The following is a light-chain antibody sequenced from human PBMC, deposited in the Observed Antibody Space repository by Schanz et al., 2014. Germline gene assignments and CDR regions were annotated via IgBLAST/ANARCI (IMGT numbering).Light chain of an antibody. CDR3: SSYRSSNTGV. V-gene: IGLV2-14*02. CDR2: EDN. Sequence: QSALTQPASVSGSPGQSITISCTGTSSDVGSYNLVSWYQQHPGKAPKVLIYEDNKRPSGVSNRFSGSKSGNTASLTISGLQAEDEADYYCSSYRSSNTGVFGTGTKLTVL. J-gene: IGLJ1*01. CDR1: SSDVGSYNL.